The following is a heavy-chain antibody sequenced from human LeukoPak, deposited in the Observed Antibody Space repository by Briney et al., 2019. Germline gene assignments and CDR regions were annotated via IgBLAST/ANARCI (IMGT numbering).Heavy chain of an antibody. CDR1: GFTFSSYA. V-gene: IGHV3-23*01. CDR3: ANRVVVAVAGNDY. Sequence: PGGSLRLSCAASGFTFSSYAMSWVRQAPGKGLEWVSAISGSGGSTYYADSVKGRFTISRGNSKNTLYLQMNSLRAEDTAVYYCANRVVVAVAGNDYWGQGTLVTVSS. J-gene: IGHJ4*02. D-gene: IGHD6-19*01. CDR2: ISGSGGST.